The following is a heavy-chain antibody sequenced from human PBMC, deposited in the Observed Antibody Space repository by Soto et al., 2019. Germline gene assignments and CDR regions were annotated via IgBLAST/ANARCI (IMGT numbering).Heavy chain of an antibody. CDR2: ISGSSSTI. CDR1: GFTFSSYS. CDR3: ARDRGSGSYAHADH. V-gene: IGHV3-48*02. Sequence: GGSLRLSCAASGFTFSSYSMNWVRQAPGKGLEWVSYISGSSSTIYYADSVKGRFTISRDNAKNSLYLQMNSLRDEDTAVYYCARDRGSGSYAHADHWGQGTLVTVSS. D-gene: IGHD3-16*01. J-gene: IGHJ4*02.